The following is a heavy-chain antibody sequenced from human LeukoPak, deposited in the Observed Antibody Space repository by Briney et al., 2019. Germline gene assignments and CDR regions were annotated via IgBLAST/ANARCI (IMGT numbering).Heavy chain of an antibody. J-gene: IGHJ4*02. Sequence: GGSLRLSCAASGFTFSDYYMSWIRQAPGKGLEWVGRIKSKTDGGTTDYAAPVKGRFTISRDDSKNTLYLQMNSLKTEDTAVYYCTTEIPYCGGDCYWGYWGQGTLVTVSS. CDR1: GFTFSDYY. CDR3: TTEIPYCGGDCYWGY. CDR2: IKSKTDGGTT. D-gene: IGHD2-21*02. V-gene: IGHV3-15*01.